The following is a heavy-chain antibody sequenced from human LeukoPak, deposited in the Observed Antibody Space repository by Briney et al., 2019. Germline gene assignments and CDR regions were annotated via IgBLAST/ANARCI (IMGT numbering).Heavy chain of an antibody. CDR2: INPHSGGT. J-gene: IGHJ6*03. CDR3: ARSSGRSPNREYMDV. V-gene: IGHV1-2*02. D-gene: IGHD1-14*01. CDR1: GYTFTDYF. Sequence: ASVKVSCKASGYTFTDYFMHWVRQAPGQGLEWMGWINPHSGGTNYAQKFQGRVTMTRDTSTSTVYMELSSLRSEDTAVYYCARSSGRSPNREYMDVWGKGTTVTVSS.